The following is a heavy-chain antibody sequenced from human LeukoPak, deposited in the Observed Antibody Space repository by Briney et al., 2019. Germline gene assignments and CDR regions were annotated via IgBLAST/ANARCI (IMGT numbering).Heavy chain of an antibody. J-gene: IGHJ3*02. CDR2: VYYSGST. Sequence: PSETLSLTCTVSGGSTSSSSLYWDWLRQPPGKGREWIGTVYYSGSTYYNPSLKSRVTISVDTSKNHFSLKLSSVTAADTAVYYCARSASSLGAGAFDIWGQGTMVTVSS. CDR1: GGSTSSSSLY. CDR3: ARSASSLGAGAFDI. V-gene: IGHV4-39*01. D-gene: IGHD2-2*01.